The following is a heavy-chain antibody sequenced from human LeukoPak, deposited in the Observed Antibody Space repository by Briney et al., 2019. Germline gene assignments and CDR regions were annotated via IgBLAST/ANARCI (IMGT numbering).Heavy chain of an antibody. D-gene: IGHD6-13*01. Sequence: GGSLRLSCAASGFTFSSYWMHWVRQAPGKGLVRVSRINSDGSSTSYADSVKGRFTISRDNAKNTLYLQMNSLRAEDTAVYYCARDEEQQLLDYWGQGTLVTVSS. J-gene: IGHJ4*02. V-gene: IGHV3-74*01. CDR2: INSDGSST. CDR3: ARDEEQQLLDY. CDR1: GFTFSSYW.